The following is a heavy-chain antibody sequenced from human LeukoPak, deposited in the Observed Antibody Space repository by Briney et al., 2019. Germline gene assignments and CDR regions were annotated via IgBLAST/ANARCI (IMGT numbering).Heavy chain of an antibody. CDR3: AREVIAAAVDY. J-gene: IGHJ4*02. D-gene: IGHD6-13*01. CDR2: ISSSSSYI. Sequence: GGSLRLSCAASGFTFSSYAMSWVRQAPGKGLEWVSSISSSSSYIYYADSVKGRFTISRDNAKNSLYLQMNSLRAEDTAVYYCAREVIAAAVDYWGQGTLVTVSS. V-gene: IGHV3-21*01. CDR1: GFTFSSYA.